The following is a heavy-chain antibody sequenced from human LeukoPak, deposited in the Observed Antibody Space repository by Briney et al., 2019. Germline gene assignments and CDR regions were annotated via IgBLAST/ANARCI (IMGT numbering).Heavy chain of an antibody. V-gene: IGHV1-69*13. CDR1: GGTFSSYA. D-gene: IGHD6-13*01. CDR3: GKAAAGIDYYYYMDV. J-gene: IGHJ6*03. Sequence: ASVKVSCKASGGTFSSYAISWVRQAPGQGLEWMGGIIPIFGTANYAQKFQGRVTITADESTSTAYMELSSLRSEDTAVYYCGKAAAGIDYYYYMDVWGKGTTVTVSS. CDR2: IIPIFGTA.